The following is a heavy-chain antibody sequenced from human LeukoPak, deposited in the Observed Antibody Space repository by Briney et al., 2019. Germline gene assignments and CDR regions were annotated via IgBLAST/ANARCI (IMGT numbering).Heavy chain of an antibody. CDR2: ISSSSSTI. D-gene: IGHD4-17*01. CDR1: GFTFSSYS. J-gene: IGHJ4*02. V-gene: IGHV3-48*01. CDR3: ARARGYGDSYYFDY. Sequence: GGSLRLSCAASGFTFSSYSMNWVRQAPGKGLEWVSYISSSSSTIYYADSVKGRLTISRDNAKNSLYLQMNSLRAEDTAVYYCARARGYGDSYYFDYWGQGTLVTVSS.